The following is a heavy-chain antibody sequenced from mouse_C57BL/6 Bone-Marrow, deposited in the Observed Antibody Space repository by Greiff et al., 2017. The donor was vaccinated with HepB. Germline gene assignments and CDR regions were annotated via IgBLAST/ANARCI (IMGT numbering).Heavy chain of an antibody. CDR2: INYDGSST. V-gene: IGHV5-16*01. CDR1: GFTFSDYY. J-gene: IGHJ1*03. CDR3: ARGGDYDGSSHWYFDV. D-gene: IGHD1-1*01. Sequence: EVKLMESEGGLVQPGSSMKLSCTASGFTFSDYYMAWVRQVPEKGLEWVANINYDGSSTYYLDSLKSRFIISRDNAKNILYLQMSSLKSEDTATYYCARGGDYDGSSHWYFDVWGTGTTVTVSS.